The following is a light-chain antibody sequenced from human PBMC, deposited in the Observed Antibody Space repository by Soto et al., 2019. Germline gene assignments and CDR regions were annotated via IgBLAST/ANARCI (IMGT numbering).Light chain of an antibody. V-gene: IGKV3-15*01. CDR1: QSVSSN. CDR2: GAS. J-gene: IGKJ1*01. CDR3: HQYNNLWT. Sequence: EIVMTQSPATLSVSPGERATLSCRASQSVSSNLAWYQQKPGQAPRLLIYGASTRATGIPARFSGSGSGTEFTLTISSLQSEDSAVYYCHQYNNLWTFGQGTKVEIK.